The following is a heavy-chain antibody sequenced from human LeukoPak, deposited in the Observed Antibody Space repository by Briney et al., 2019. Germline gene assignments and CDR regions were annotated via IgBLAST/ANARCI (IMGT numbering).Heavy chain of an antibody. Sequence: SETLSLTCTVSGGSISSGGYYWSWIRQHPGKGLEWIGYIYYSGSTYYNPSLKSRVTISVDTSKNQFSLRLSSVTAADTAVYYCVRVVATTRDFDYWGQRTLVTVSS. J-gene: IGHJ4*02. D-gene: IGHD5-12*01. CDR3: VRVVATTRDFDY. CDR2: IYYSGST. V-gene: IGHV4-31*03. CDR1: GGSISSGGYY.